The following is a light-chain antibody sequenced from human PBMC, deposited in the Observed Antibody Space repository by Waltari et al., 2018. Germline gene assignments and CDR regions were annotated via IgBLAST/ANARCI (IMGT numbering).Light chain of an antibody. J-gene: IGLJ3*02. Sequence: QLVLTQSPSASASLGASVKLTCTLSSGHRSNVIAWHQQQPEKGPRLLMKVNSDGSQIKGDKIPDRFSGSSSGAEHYLTISSLQSEDEADYYCQTGGHGTWVFGGGTKLTVL. CDR3: QTGGHGTWV. V-gene: IGLV4-69*01. CDR1: SGHRSNV. CDR2: VNSDGSQ.